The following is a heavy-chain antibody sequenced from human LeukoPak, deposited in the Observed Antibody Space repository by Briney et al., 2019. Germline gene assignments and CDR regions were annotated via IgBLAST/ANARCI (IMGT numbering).Heavy chain of an antibody. CDR2: INPNDGDT. D-gene: IGHD2-2*01. V-gene: IGHV1-2*02. CDR3: ARANFLYCSSTSCLFDY. CDR1: GYTFTDYY. J-gene: IGHJ4*02. Sequence: GASVKVSCKASGYTFTDYYMHWVRQAPGQGFEWMGWINPNDGDTYYAQKFQGRVTMTRDTSISTAHMEVSRPRSDDTAVYYCARANFLYCSSTSCLFDYWGQGTLVTVSS.